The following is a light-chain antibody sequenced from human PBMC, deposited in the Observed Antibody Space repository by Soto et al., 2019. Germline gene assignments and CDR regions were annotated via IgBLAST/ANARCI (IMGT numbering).Light chain of an antibody. Sequence: QSVLTQPPSASGTPRQRVTISCSGSSSNIGTNTVIWYQQLPGAAPKLLIYSDNQRPSGVPDRFSGSKSGTSASLAISGLQSEDEADYFCAAWDVSLVVFGGGTKVTVL. CDR3: AAWDVSLVV. CDR2: SDN. CDR1: SSNIGTNT. V-gene: IGLV1-44*01. J-gene: IGLJ2*01.